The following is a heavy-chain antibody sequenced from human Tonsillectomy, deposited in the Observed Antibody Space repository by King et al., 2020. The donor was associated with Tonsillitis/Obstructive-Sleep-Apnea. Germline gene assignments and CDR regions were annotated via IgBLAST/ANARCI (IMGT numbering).Heavy chain of an antibody. CDR3: ATENLNDVFDG. J-gene: IGHJ3*01. Sequence: VQLVQSGAEVMKPGASVKVSCKVSGYALIVLSLHWVRQAPGKGLEWMGGVDPENSEKIYAQKFQGRVTMTEDTSTDTAYLELSSLRSDDTAVYYCATENLNDVFDGWGQGTMVAVSS. CDR2: VDPENSEK. CDR1: GYALIVLS. V-gene: IGHV1-24*01.